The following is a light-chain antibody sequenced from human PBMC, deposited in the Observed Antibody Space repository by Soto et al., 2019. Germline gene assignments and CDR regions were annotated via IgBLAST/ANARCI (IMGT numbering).Light chain of an antibody. CDR2: GAS. V-gene: IGKV3-20*01. J-gene: IGKJ4*01. Sequence: IGLKQSPGTLSLYPGERATLSCRASQSVSNNYLAWYQQKPGQAPRLLIYGASNRATGIPDRFSGSGSGTDFTLTISRLEPEDFAVYYCQQFSSYPLTFGGGTKVDIK. CDR1: QSVSNNY. CDR3: QQFSSYPLT.